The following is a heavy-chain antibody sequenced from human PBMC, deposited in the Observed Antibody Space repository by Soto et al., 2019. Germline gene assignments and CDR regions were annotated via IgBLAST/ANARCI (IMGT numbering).Heavy chain of an antibody. Sequence: SETLSLTCGVSGASFGSYYWSWIRQAPGKELDWIGEINRSGGTNYNPSLRSRAAISVDTSKNQFSLNLRSMTAADTAVYYCARGGKTATIFDSWGQGTLVTVSS. CDR1: GASFGSYY. CDR3: ARGGKTATIFDS. D-gene: IGHD1-26*01. V-gene: IGHV4-34*01. CDR2: INRSGGT. J-gene: IGHJ4*02.